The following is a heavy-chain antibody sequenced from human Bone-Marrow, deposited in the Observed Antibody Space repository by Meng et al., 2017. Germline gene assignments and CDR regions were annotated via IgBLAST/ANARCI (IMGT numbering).Heavy chain of an antibody. D-gene: IGHD3-22*01. CDR3: ARLAYDSSGYWFDY. Sequence: QVQLQRSGAGLVKPSETLSLTCVVSGGSFSGYYWSWIRQPPGKGLEWIGEINHSGSTNYNPSLKSRVTISVDTSKNQFSLKLSSVTAADTAVYYCARLAYDSSGYWFDYWGQGTLVTVSS. V-gene: IGHV4-34*01. J-gene: IGHJ4*02. CDR1: GGSFSGYY. CDR2: INHSGST.